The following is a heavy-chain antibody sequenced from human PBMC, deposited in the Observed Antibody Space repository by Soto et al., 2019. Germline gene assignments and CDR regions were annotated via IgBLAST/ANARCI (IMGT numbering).Heavy chain of an antibody. V-gene: IGHV3-53*01. CDR2: IYSGGST. CDR1: GFTVSSNY. D-gene: IGHD6-13*01. Sequence: GGSLRLSCAASGFTVSSNYMSWVRQAPGKGLEWVSVIYSGGSTYYADSVKGRFTISRDNSKNPLYLQMNSLRAEDTAVYYCAREAIYSSSWYYFYYWGQGTLVTVSS. CDR3: AREAIYSSSWYYFYY. J-gene: IGHJ4*02.